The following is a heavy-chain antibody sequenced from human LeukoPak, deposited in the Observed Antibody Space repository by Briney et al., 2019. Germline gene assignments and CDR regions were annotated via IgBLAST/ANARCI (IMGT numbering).Heavy chain of an antibody. V-gene: IGHV4-34*01. Sequence: SETLSLTCAVYGGSFGGYYWSWIRQPPGKGLEWIGEINHSGSTNYNPSLKSRVTISVDTSKNQFSLKLSSVTAADTAVYYCARGDCSSTSCYRKGVYFQHWGQGTLVTVSS. CDR1: GGSFGGYY. D-gene: IGHD2-2*02. J-gene: IGHJ1*01. CDR2: INHSGST. CDR3: ARGDCSSTSCYRKGVYFQH.